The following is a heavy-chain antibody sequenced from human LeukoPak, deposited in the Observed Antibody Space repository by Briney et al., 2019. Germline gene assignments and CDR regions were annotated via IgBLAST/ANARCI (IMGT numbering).Heavy chain of an antibody. D-gene: IGHD5-18*01. CDR2: ITSSGNTT. CDR1: GFTFSFYA. CDR3: ARGYSYGGYYFDY. J-gene: IGHJ4*02. Sequence: GGSLRVSCAASGFTFSFYAMSWVRQAPGKGLEWVAGITSSGNTTYYADPVKGRFTISRDNSRNILYLQMNSLRAEDTAVYYCARGYSYGGYYFDYWGQGTLVTVSS. V-gene: IGHV3-23*01.